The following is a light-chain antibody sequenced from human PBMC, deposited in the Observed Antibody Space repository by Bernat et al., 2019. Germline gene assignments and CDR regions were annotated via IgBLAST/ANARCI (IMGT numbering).Light chain of an antibody. Sequence: QSALTQPASVSGSPGQSITISCRGTSSDVGSQDLVSWYRHYPGKAPKLMIYEVIKRPSGVSIRFSVSKSGNTASLTISGLQADHEANDYCTAFARGDTLVFGGGTKLTVL. V-gene: IGLV2-23*02. J-gene: IGLJ3*02. CDR2: EVI. CDR3: TAFARGDTLV. CDR1: SSDVGSQDL.